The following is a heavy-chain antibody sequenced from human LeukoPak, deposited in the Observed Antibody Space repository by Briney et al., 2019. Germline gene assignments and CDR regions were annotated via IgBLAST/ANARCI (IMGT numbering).Heavy chain of an antibody. V-gene: IGHV3-7*03. CDR3: VRGGAGATASDVFDI. Sequence: GGSLRLSCAASGFTFSSYWMSWVRQAPGKGLEWVANIKQDGSEKYYVDSVKGRFTISRDNAKNSLFLQMNSLRVEDTAIYYCVRGGAGATASDVFDIWGQGTMVTVSS. D-gene: IGHD5-12*01. CDR1: GFTFSSYW. J-gene: IGHJ3*02. CDR2: IKQDGSEK.